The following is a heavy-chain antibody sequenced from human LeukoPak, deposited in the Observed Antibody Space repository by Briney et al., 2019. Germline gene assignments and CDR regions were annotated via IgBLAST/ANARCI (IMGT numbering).Heavy chain of an antibody. CDR3: ARSMVRGAYAFDI. CDR1: GFTFSSYS. J-gene: IGHJ3*02. V-gene: IGHV3-48*02. D-gene: IGHD3-10*01. Sequence: GGCLRLSCAVSGFTFSSYSMNWVRQAPGKGLEWVSYISSSSNHIYYADSVKGRFTISRDNAKNSLYLQMNSLRDEDTAVYYCARSMVRGAYAFDIWGQGTMVTVSS. CDR2: ISSSSNHI.